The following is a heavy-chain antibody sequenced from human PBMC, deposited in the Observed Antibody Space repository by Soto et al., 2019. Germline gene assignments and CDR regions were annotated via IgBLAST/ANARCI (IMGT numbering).Heavy chain of an antibody. D-gene: IGHD3-22*01. V-gene: IGHV4-59*08. J-gene: IGHJ4*02. Sequence: SETRSLTCTVSGGSIREDYWGWSRQSPGKGLEWIGYIYYTGTTKYNPSLKSRVTISVDSSKNQSSLKLDSVTAADTAVYYCARLGGYYQAFDSWGQGTLVTVS. CDR3: ARLGGYYQAFDS. CDR1: GGSIREDY. CDR2: IYYTGTT.